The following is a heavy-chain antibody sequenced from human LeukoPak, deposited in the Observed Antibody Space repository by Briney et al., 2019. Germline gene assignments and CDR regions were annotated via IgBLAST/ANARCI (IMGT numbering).Heavy chain of an antibody. D-gene: IGHD3-22*01. CDR1: GFTFSSYG. V-gene: IGHV3-30*19. J-gene: IGHJ6*02. CDR2: ISYDGSNK. Sequence: GSLRLSCAASGFTFSSYGMHWVRQAPGKGLEWVAVISYDGSNKYYADSVKGRFTISRDNSKNTLYLQMNSLRAEDTAVYYCARDLPGSGYSLNYYYYGMDVWGQGTTVTVSS. CDR3: ARDLPGSGYSLNYYYYGMDV.